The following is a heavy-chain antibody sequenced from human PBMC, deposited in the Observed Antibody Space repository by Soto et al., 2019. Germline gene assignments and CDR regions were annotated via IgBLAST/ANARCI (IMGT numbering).Heavy chain of an antibody. CDR2: INAGNGNT. V-gene: IGHV1-3*01. Sequence: GASVKVSCKASGYTFTSYAMHWVRRAPGQRLEWMGWINAGNGNTKYSQKFQGRVTITRDTSASTAYMELSSLRSEDTAVYYCARAPYYYDSSGYYPNWYFDLWGRGTLVTVSS. J-gene: IGHJ2*01. CDR3: ARAPYYYDSSGYYPNWYFDL. D-gene: IGHD3-22*01. CDR1: GYTFTSYA.